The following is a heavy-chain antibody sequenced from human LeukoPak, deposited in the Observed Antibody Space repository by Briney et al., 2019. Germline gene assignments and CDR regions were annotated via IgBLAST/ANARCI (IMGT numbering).Heavy chain of an antibody. CDR2: INPNSGGT. Sequence: ASVKVSCKASGCTFTGYYMHWVRQAPGQGLEWMGWINPNSGGTNYAQKFQGRVTMTRDTSISTAYMELSRLRSDDTAVYYCARKYSSWGYFDYWGQGTLVTVSS. CDR1: GCTFTGYY. CDR3: ARKYSSWGYFDY. V-gene: IGHV1-2*02. J-gene: IGHJ4*02. D-gene: IGHD6-6*01.